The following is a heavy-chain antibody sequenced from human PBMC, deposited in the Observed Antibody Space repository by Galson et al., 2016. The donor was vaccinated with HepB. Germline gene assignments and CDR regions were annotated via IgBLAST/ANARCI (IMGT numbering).Heavy chain of an antibody. V-gene: IGHV4-34*01. CDR3: ARVPFYFGSGILDY. Sequence: SETLSLTCAVYGASFNNFYWSWIRQSPGEGLEWIGEINHIGSANYNPSLKSRVLITVDTSKNQFSLKLTSVAAADTGTYYCARVPFYFGSGILDYWSQGTSVTVSS. CDR2: INHIGSA. CDR1: GASFNNFY. D-gene: IGHD3-10*01. J-gene: IGHJ4*02.